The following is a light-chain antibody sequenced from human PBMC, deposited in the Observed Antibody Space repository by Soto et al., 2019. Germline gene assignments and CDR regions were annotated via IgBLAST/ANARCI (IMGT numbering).Light chain of an antibody. CDR3: SSYAGSNGRV. J-gene: IGLJ3*02. CDR2: EVS. CDR1: SSDVGGYNY. V-gene: IGLV2-8*01. Sequence: QSALTQPPSASGSPGQSVTISCTGTSSDVGGYNYVSWYQQHPGKAPKLMIYEVSKRPSGVPDRFSGSKSGNTASLTVSGLQAEDEADYYCSSYAGSNGRVFGGGTQVTVL.